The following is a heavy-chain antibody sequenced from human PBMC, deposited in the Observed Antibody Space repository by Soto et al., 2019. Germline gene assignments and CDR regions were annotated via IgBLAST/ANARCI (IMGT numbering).Heavy chain of an antibody. D-gene: IGHD6-6*01. CDR3: ARHMYSSSLYSYFDY. CDR2: IYYSGST. V-gene: IGHV4-39*01. CDR1: GGSISSSSYY. Sequence: QLQLQESGPGLVKPSETLSLTCTVSGGSISSSSYYWGWIRQPPGKGLEWIGSIYYSGSTYYNPSLKSRVTISVDTSKNQFSLKLSSVTAADTAVYYCARHMYSSSLYSYFDYWGQGTLVTVSS. J-gene: IGHJ4*02.